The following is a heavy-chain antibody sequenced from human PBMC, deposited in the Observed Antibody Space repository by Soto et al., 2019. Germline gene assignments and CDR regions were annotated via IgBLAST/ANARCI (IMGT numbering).Heavy chain of an antibody. CDR1: GYTFSNYG. CDR3: ARVVPGAEAWFGP. V-gene: IGHV1-18*01. CDR2: ISLYSDGA. J-gene: IGHJ5*02. Sequence: QVQLVQSGGEVKRPGASVEVSCKTSGYTFSNYGITWVRQAPGQPLEWLGWISLYSDGANYAQKFQGRVSMTTDTSTTTAYTELRSLRSDDTAVYYCARVVPGAEAWFGPWGQGTLVTVSS. D-gene: IGHD2-2*01.